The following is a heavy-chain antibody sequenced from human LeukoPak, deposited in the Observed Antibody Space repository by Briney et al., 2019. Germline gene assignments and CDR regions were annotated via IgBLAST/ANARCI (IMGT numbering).Heavy chain of an antibody. Sequence: ASVKVSCKASGYTFTGYYMHWVRQAPGQGLEWMGWINPNSGGTNYAQKFQGRVTMTRDTSISTAYMELSRLRSDDTAVYYCARDPRDFYYDSGGYTGTRYAFDYWGQGTLVTVSS. CDR3: ARDPRDFYYDSGGYTGTRYAFDY. V-gene: IGHV1-2*02. J-gene: IGHJ4*02. CDR2: INPNSGGT. CDR1: GYTFTGYY. D-gene: IGHD3-22*01.